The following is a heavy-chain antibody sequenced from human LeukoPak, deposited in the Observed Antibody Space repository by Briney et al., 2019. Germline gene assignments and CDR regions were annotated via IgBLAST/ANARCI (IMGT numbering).Heavy chain of an antibody. D-gene: IGHD3-22*01. Sequence: SETLSLTCTVSGGSISSYYWSWIRQPPGKGLEWIGYIYYSGSTNYNPSLKSRVTISVDTSKNQFSLKLSSVTAADTAVYYCARYYYDSSGYFDYWGQGTLVTVSS. J-gene: IGHJ4*02. CDR2: IYYSGST. V-gene: IGHV4-59*08. CDR1: GGSISSYY. CDR3: ARYYYDSSGYFDY.